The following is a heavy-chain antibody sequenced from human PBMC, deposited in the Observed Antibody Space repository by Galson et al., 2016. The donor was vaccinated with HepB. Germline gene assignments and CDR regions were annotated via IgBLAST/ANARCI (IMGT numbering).Heavy chain of an antibody. CDR1: GFSFSDYA. CDR3: AREHSYYYYAIDV. Sequence: SLRLSCAASGFSFSDYAMTWVRQAPGKGLEWVSTISGSGANTYYADSAKGRFAISRDNSKNTVYLQMNSLRAEDTAVYSCAREHSYYYYAIDVWGQGTTVTVSS. D-gene: IGHD1-26*01. V-gene: IGHV3-23*01. CDR2: ISGSGANT. J-gene: IGHJ6*02.